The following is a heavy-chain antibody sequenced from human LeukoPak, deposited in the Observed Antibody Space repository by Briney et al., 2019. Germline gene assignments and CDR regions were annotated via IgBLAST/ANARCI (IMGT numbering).Heavy chain of an antibody. D-gene: IGHD2-15*01. J-gene: IGHJ4*02. CDR2: IYYSGST. Sequence: SETLSLTCTVSGGSISSGGYYWSWIRQHPGKGLEWIGYIYYSGSTYYNPSLKSRVTISVDTSKNQFSLKLSSVTAADTAVCYCARVKTYCSGGSCYDFDYWGQGTLVTVSS. CDR1: GGSISSGGYY. V-gene: IGHV4-31*03. CDR3: ARVKTYCSGGSCYDFDY.